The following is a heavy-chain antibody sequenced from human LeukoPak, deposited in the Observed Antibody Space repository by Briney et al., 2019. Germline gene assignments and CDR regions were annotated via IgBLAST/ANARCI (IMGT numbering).Heavy chain of an antibody. J-gene: IGHJ4*02. CDR2: IYYSGST. V-gene: IGHV4-59*01. CDR1: GGSISSYY. CDR3: ARGDPFMMGDV. D-gene: IGHD3-16*01. Sequence: SETLSLTCTVSGGSISSYYSSWIRQPPGKGLEWIGYIYYSGSTNYNPSLKSRVTISVDTSKNQFSLKLSSVTAADTAVYYCARGDPFMMGDVWGQGTLVTVSS.